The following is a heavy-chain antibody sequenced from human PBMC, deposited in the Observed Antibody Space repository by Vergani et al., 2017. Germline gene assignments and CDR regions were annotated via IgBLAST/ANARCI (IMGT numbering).Heavy chain of an antibody. D-gene: IGHD6-6*01. CDR1: GITFWKFG. Sequence: EVDLVGSGGGLAQPGGSLRLSCEASGITFWKFGMHWVRQGPGKGLEWVSGIGTAGDTYYPGSVKGRFTISRENAKNSLYLQMNGLRAGDTAVYYCARRDSSSPALDYWGQGTLVTVSS. CDR2: IGTAGDT. CDR3: ARRDSSSPALDY. J-gene: IGHJ4*02. V-gene: IGHV3-13*01.